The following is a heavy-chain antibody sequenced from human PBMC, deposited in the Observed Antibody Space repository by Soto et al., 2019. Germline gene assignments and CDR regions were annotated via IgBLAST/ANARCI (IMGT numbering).Heavy chain of an antibody. V-gene: IGHV1-46*01. CDR2: IDPNGGTT. CDR3: ARSPGKHYGRDL. CDR1: GYTFSSDH. Sequence: QAQLMQSGAEVKKPGASVRVSCKVSGYTFSSDHIHWVRQAPGQGLEWMGIIDPNGGTTNSARMLQGRVSMSRDTSTSTVYMELSSLTLQDTAVYYCARSPGKHYGRDLWGQGTTVTVSS. J-gene: IGHJ6*02.